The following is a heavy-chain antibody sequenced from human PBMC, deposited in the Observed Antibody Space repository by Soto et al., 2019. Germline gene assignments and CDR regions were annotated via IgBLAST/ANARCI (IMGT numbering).Heavy chain of an antibody. Sequence: EVQLVESGGGIVQPGGSLRLSCAASGFTFSSYWMHWVRQAPGKGLVWVSRINSDGSRTSYADSAKGRFTISRDNAKNQVYLQMNSLRAEDTAVYYCARGDGDYYDGNGYLGRHWGQGTLVTVSS. CDR1: GFTFSSYW. CDR3: ARGDGDYYDGNGYLGRH. CDR2: INSDGSRT. J-gene: IGHJ4*02. D-gene: IGHD3-22*01. V-gene: IGHV3-74*01.